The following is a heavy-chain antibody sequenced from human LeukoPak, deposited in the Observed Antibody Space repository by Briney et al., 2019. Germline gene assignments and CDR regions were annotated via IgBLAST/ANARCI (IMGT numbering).Heavy chain of an antibody. V-gene: IGHV1-2*02. Sequence: ASVKVSCKASGYTFTGYYMHWVRQAPGQGLEWMGWINPNSGGTNYAQKFQGRVTMTRDTSISTAYMELSRLRSDDTAVYYCARDRLGYRGYFDYWGQGTLVTVSS. CDR3: ARDRLGYRGYFDY. CDR2: INPNSGGT. D-gene: IGHD5-12*01. J-gene: IGHJ4*02. CDR1: GYTFTGYY.